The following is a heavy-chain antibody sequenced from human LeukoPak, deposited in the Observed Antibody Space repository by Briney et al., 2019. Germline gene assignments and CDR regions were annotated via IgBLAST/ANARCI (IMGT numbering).Heavy chain of an antibody. J-gene: IGHJ6*03. CDR1: GFTFNNYA. V-gene: IGHV3-23*01. CDR2: ISGSGGST. CDR3: AKNTGEVYYYYYMDV. Sequence: GGSLRLSCAASGFTFNNYAMSWVRQAPGKGLEWVSVISGSGGSTYYADSVKGRFTISRDNSKNTLYLQMNSLRAEDTAVYYCAKNTGEVYYYYYMDVWGKGTTVIVSS. D-gene: IGHD7-27*01.